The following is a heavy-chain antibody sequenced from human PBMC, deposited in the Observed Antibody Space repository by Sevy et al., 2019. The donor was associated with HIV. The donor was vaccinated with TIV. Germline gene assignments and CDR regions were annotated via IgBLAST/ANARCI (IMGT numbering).Heavy chain of an antibody. CDR2: ITSSSRTT. J-gene: IGHJ3*02. D-gene: IGHD3-22*01. V-gene: IGHV3-48*01. Sequence: GGSLRLSCAASGFNFSRYSMNWVRQAPGKGLEWDSYITSSSRTTYLADSVKGRFTISRDNAKNSLYLQINSLRAEDTAVFYCARESLDPSEYYDSSVGRAFDIWGQGTMVTVSS. CDR1: GFNFSRYS. CDR3: ARESLDPSEYYDSSVGRAFDI.